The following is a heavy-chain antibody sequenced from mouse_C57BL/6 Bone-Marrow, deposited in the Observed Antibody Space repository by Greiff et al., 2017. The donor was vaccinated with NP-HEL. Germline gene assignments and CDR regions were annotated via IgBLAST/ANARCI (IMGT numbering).Heavy chain of an antibody. CDR2: IRNKANGYTT. CDR3: EGYKGDYDGRGFGY. V-gene: IGHV7-3*01. Sequence: EVHLVESGGGLVQPGGSLSLSCAASGFTFTDYYMSWVRQPPGKALEWLGFIRNKANGYTTEYSASVKGRFTISRDTSQSILSLQMNALRAEDSAPSYDEGYKGDYDGRGFGYWGQGTTLTVA. J-gene: IGHJ2*01. CDR1: GFTFTDYY. D-gene: IGHD2-4*01.